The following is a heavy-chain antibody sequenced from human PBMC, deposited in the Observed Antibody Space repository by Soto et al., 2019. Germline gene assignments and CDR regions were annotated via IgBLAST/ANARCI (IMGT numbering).Heavy chain of an antibody. Sequence: EVQLVESGGGLVKPGGSLRLSCAASGFTFSNAWMSWVRQAPGKGLEWVGRIKSKTDGGTTDYAAPVKGRFTISRDDSKNTLYLQMNSLKPEDTAVYYCTTVITMVRGVIPSDPWGRGTLVTVCS. V-gene: IGHV3-15*01. D-gene: IGHD3-10*01. J-gene: IGHJ5*02. CDR3: TTVITMVRGVIPSDP. CDR2: IKSKTDGGTT. CDR1: GFTFSNAW.